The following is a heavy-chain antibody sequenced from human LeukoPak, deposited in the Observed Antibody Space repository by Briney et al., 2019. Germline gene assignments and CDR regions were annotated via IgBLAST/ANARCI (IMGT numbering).Heavy chain of an antibody. CDR3: AGARAARPAVVRY. D-gene: IGHD6-6*01. CDR1: GFTFSDYY. Sequence: GGSLRLSCAASGFTFSDYYMSWIRQAPGKGLEWVSYISSSGSTIYYADSVKGRLTISRDNAKNSLYLQMNSLRAGDTAVYYCAGARAARPAVVRYWGQGTLVTVSS. J-gene: IGHJ4*02. CDR2: ISSSGSTI. V-gene: IGHV3-11*04.